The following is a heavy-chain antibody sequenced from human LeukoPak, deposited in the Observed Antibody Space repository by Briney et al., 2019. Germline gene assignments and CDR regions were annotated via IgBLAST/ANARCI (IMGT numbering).Heavy chain of an antibody. V-gene: IGHV3-33*01. Sequence: PGGSLRLSCAASGFTFSSYGMHWVRQAPGKGLGWVAVIWYDGSNKYYADSVKGRFTISRDNSKNTLYLQMNSLRAEDTAVYYCARDGSYSYYYYGMDVWGQGTTVTVSS. J-gene: IGHJ6*02. CDR2: IWYDGSNK. CDR3: ARDGSYSYYYYGMDV. CDR1: GFTFSSYG. D-gene: IGHD1-26*01.